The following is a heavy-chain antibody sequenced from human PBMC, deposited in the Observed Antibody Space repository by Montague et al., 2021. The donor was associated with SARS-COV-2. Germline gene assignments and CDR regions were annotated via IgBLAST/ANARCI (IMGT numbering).Heavy chain of an antibody. Sequence: TLSLTCTVSGGSISSCGYYWSWIRPHPGKGLEWIGYIYYSGSTYYNPSLKSRVTISVDASKNQFSLKLSSVTAADTAVYYCARSLGIQLWFNYYYYMDVWGQGTTVTVSS. CDR1: GGSISSCGYY. CDR3: ARSLGIQLWFNYYYYMDV. V-gene: IGHV4-31*03. CDR2: IYYSGST. D-gene: IGHD5-18*01. J-gene: IGHJ6*03.